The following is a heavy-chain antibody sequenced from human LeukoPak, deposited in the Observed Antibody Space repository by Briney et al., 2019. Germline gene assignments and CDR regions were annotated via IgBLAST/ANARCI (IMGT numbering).Heavy chain of an antibody. CDR2: TVSRGTT. D-gene: IGHD6-19*01. V-gene: IGHV3-23*01. Sequence: GGSLRLSCVASGFTFTSDAMNWVRQAPGKGLEWVSSTVSRGTTQYADSVKGRFTVSKDTSKNTLYLQMNSLRADDTAVYYCAKCSTSAYTTGWCNWIDPWGQGTLVTVSS. CDR1: GFTFTSDA. CDR3: AKCSTSAYTTGWCNWIDP. J-gene: IGHJ5*02.